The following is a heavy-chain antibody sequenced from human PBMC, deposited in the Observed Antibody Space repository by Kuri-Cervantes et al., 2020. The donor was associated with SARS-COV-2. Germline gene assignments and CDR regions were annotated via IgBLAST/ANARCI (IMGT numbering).Heavy chain of an antibody. D-gene: IGHD3-10*01. V-gene: IGHV4-30-2*03. CDR2: IYHSGST. J-gene: IGHJ5*02. Sequence: LRLSCAVSGGSISSGGYSWSWIRQPPGKGLEWIGYIYHSGSTYYNPSLKSRVTISVDTSKNQFSLKLSSVTAADTAVYYCARHSAFGELLYWFDPWGQGTLVTVSS. CDR3: ARHSAFGELLYWFDP. CDR1: GGSISSGGYS.